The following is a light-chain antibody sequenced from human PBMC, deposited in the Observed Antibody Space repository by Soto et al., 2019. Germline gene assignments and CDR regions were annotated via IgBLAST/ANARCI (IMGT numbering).Light chain of an antibody. J-gene: IGLJ1*01. CDR3: GTWDSSLTAYV. CDR1: SSNIGNNY. Sequence: QSVLTQPPSVSAAPGQKVTISCSGSSSNIGNNYVSWYQQLPGAAPKLLIYDNNKRPSGIPDRFSGSKSGTSATLGITGLQTGDEADYYCGTWDSSLTAYVFGPGTKVTV. V-gene: IGLV1-51*01. CDR2: DNN.